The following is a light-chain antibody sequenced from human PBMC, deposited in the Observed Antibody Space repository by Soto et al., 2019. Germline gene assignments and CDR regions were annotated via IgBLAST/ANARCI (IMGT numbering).Light chain of an antibody. CDR2: EVS. CDR3: SSYAGSNNFVV. CDR1: SSDVGGYNY. V-gene: IGLV2-8*01. Sequence: QSALTQPPSASGSPGQSVTISCTGTSSDVGGYNYVSWYQQHPGKAPKLMIYEVSKRPSGVPDRVSGSKSGNTASLTVSGLQAADEADYYCSSYAGSNNFVVFGGGTKLTV. J-gene: IGLJ2*01.